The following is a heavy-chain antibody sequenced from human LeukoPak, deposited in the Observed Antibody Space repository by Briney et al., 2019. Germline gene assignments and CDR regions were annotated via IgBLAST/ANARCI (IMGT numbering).Heavy chain of an antibody. CDR1: GYTFTGYY. V-gene: IGHV1-2*02. CDR2: INPNTGGT. Sequence: ASVKVSCKASGYTFTGYYIHWVRQAPGQGLGWVGWINPNTGGTNCAQKLHYRVTMTRDTSISTAYMELSRLRFDDTAVYYCARSPHILTGENFDYWGQGTLVTVSS. J-gene: IGHJ4*02. CDR3: ARSPHILTGENFDY. D-gene: IGHD3-9*01.